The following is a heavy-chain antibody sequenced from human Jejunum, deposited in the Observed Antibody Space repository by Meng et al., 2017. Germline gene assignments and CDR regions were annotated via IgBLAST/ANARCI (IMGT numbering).Heavy chain of an antibody. Sequence: LRLSCTVSGGSISSGSYYWSWIRQPAGKGLEWIGQIYTSGSTNYNPSLKSRVTISGDASKNQFSLKLSFVTAADTAVYYCARRQGGSGRFDYWGHGTLVTVSS. CDR2: IYTSGST. D-gene: IGHD3-10*01. CDR3: ARRQGGSGRFDY. J-gene: IGHJ4*01. CDR1: GGSISSGSYY. V-gene: IGHV4-61*09.